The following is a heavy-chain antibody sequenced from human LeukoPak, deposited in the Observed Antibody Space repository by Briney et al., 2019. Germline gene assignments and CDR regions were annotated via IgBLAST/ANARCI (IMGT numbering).Heavy chain of an antibody. D-gene: IGHD6-19*01. CDR3: ARGRNIAVAGTRWFDP. V-gene: IGHV1-2*02. Sequence: ASVKVSCKASGYTFTVYYMHWVRQAPGQGLEWMGWINPNSGGTNYAQKFQGRVTMTRDTSISTAYMELSRLRSDDTAVYYCARGRNIAVAGTRWFDPWGQDTLVTVSS. J-gene: IGHJ5*02. CDR2: INPNSGGT. CDR1: GYTFTVYY.